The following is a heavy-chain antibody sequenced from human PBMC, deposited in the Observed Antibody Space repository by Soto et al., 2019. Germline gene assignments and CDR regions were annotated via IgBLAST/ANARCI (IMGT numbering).Heavy chain of an antibody. CDR3: ATAPMTPRAFDI. D-gene: IGHD2-15*01. CDR1: GYTLTELS. V-gene: IGHV1-24*01. J-gene: IGHJ3*02. Sequence: ASVKVSCKVSGYTLTELSMHWVRQAPGKELEWMGGFDPEDGETIYAQKFQGRVTMTEHTSTDTAYMELSSLRSEDTAVYYCATAPMTPRAFDIWGQGTMVTVSS. CDR2: FDPEDGET.